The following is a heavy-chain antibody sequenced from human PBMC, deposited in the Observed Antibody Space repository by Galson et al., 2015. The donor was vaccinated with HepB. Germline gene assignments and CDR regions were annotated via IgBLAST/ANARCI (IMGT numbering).Heavy chain of an antibody. V-gene: IGHV3-21*01. CDR2: ISSWGTYI. CDR1: GSTFSSYS. Sequence: SLRLSCAASGSTFSSYSMDWVRQAPGKGLEWVSSISSWGTYIYYADSVEGRFTISRDNAKNSLYLQMTSLRAEDTAVYYCARSPGLEFDYWGQGTLVTVSS. J-gene: IGHJ4*02. CDR3: ARSPGLEFDY. D-gene: IGHD5/OR15-5a*01.